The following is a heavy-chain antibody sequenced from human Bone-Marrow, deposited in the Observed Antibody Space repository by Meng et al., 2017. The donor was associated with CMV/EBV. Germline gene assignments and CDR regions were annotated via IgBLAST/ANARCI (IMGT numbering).Heavy chain of an antibody. J-gene: IGHJ4*02. CDR1: GFTFSSYS. CDR3: ARGLVVVIARGRSAVDY. V-gene: IGHV3-21*01. CDR2: ISSSSSYI. Sequence: GESLKISCAASGFTFSSYSMNWVRQAPGKGLEWVSSISSSSSYIYYADSVKGRFTISRDNAKNSLYLQMNSLRAEDTAVYYCARGLVVVIARGRSAVDYWGQGTLVTVPS. D-gene: IGHD2-21*01.